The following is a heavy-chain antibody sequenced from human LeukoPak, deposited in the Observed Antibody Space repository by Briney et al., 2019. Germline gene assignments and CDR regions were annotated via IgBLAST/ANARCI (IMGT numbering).Heavy chain of an antibody. CDR3: ARDRIYYYDSSGSPYYYYGMDV. D-gene: IGHD3-22*01. V-gene: IGHV1-69*13. CDR1: GYTFTSYG. CDR2: IIPIFGTA. J-gene: IGHJ6*02. Sequence: HWASVKVSCKASGYTFTSYGISWVRQAPGQGLEWMGGIIPIFGTANYAQKFQGRVTITADESTSTAYMELSSLRSEDTAVYYCARDRIYYYDSSGSPYYYYGMDVWGQGTTVTVSS.